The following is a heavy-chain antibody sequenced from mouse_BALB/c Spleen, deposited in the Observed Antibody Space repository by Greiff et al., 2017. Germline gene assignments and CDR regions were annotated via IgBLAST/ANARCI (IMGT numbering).Heavy chain of an antibody. D-gene: IGHD4-1*02. J-gene: IGHJ4*01. CDR3: ARQLGLYAMDY. CDR2: INPSNGRT. CDR1: GYTFTSYW. Sequence: QVQLQQPGAELVKPGASVKLSCKASGYTFTSYWMHWVKQRPGQGLEWIGEINPSNGRTNYNEKFKSKATLTVDKSSSTAYMQLSSLTSEDSAVYYCARQLGLYAMDYWGQGTSVTVSS. V-gene: IGHV1S81*02.